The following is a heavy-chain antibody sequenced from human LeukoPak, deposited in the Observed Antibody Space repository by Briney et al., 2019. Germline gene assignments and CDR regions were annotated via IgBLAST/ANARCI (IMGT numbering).Heavy chain of an antibody. CDR1: GFTFSSYE. D-gene: IGHD4-23*01. CDR3: ASVYGGNGGFDY. Sequence: GGSLRPTCAASGFTFSSYEMNWVRQAPRKGLEWVSYISSSGSTIYYADSVKGRFTISRDNAKNSLYLQMNSLRAEDTAVYYCASVYGGNGGFDYWGQGTLVTVSS. CDR2: ISSSGSTI. V-gene: IGHV3-48*03. J-gene: IGHJ4*02.